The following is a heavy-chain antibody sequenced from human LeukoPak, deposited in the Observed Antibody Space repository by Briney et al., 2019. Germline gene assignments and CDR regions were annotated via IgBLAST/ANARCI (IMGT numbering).Heavy chain of an antibody. CDR1: GGSISTYY. V-gene: IGHV4-59*08. D-gene: IGHD3-3*01. CDR3: ATSRPYDFWSGYTLDY. J-gene: IGHJ4*02. CDR2: IYYSGST. Sequence: SETLSLTCTVSGGSISTYYWTWIRQPPGKGLEWIGYIYYSGSTNYNPSLKGRVTISRDTSKNQFSLRLTSVTAADTAVYYCATSRPYDFWSGYTLDYWGQGTLVTVSS.